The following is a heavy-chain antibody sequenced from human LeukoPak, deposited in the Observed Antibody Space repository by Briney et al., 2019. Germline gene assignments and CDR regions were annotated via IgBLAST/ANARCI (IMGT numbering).Heavy chain of an antibody. CDR1: GYSFTSYW. Sequence: PGESLKISCKGSGYSFTSYWIGWVRQMPGKGLEWMGIIYPGDSDTRYSPSFQGQVTISADKSISTAYLQWSSLKASDTAMYYCARHKRYYYGSGSPISFDYWGQGTLVTVSS. J-gene: IGHJ4*02. CDR2: IYPGDSDT. D-gene: IGHD3-10*01. V-gene: IGHV5-51*01. CDR3: ARHKRYYYGSGSPISFDY.